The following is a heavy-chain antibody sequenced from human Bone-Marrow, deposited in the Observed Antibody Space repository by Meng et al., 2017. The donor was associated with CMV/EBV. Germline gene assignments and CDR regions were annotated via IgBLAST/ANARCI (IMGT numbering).Heavy chain of an antibody. CDR3: AKDSSSWFSGWFDP. J-gene: IGHJ5*02. CDR1: GFTFSSYA. CDR2: ISGSGGTT. V-gene: IGHV3-23*01. D-gene: IGHD6-13*01. Sequence: ETLSLTCAASGFTFSSYAMSWVRQAPGKGLEWVSTISGSGGTTYYADSVKGRFTISRDTSKNTLSLQMNSLRAEDTAVYYGAKDSSSWFSGWFDPWGQGTLVTVSS.